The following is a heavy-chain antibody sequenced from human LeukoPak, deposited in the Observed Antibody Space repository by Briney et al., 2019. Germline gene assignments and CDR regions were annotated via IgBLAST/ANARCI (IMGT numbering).Heavy chain of an antibody. J-gene: IGHJ5*02. CDR1: GYTFTGYY. D-gene: IGHD4-17*01. CDR3: ARDRDYGDYPYSWFDP. V-gene: IGHV1-2*02. CDR2: INPNSGGT. Sequence: GASVNVSCKASGYTFTGYYMHWVRHAPGQGLEWMGCINPNSGGTNYAQKFQGRVTMTRDTSISTAYMELSRLRSDDTAVYYCARDRDYGDYPYSWFDPWGQGTLVTVSS.